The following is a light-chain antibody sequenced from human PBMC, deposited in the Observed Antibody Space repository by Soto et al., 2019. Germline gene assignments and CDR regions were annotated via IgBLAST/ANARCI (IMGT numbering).Light chain of an antibody. V-gene: IGKV1-5*03. CDR3: QQYNSSFT. J-gene: IGKJ4*01. CDR1: QSISSW. Sequence: DIQMTQSPSTLSASVGDRVTITCRASQSISSWLAWYQQKPGKVPKLLIYKASNLESGVPSRFSGSGSGTEFTLTISSLQPDDFATYYCQQYNSSFTLGGGTKVEIK. CDR2: KAS.